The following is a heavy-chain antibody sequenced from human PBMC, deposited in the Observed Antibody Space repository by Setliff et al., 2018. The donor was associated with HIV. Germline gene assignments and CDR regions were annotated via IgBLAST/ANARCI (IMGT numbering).Heavy chain of an antibody. Sequence: GGSLRLSCAASGFTSRNYNFNWVRQAPGRGLEWVSSISIGSGAAIYYAESVQGRFTVSRDNSKNSLYLQMNSLRVEDTAVYYCARDYLYYNMYNGSPVYGMDVWGQGTTVTVSS. V-gene: IGHV3-21*01. CDR2: ISIGSGAAI. J-gene: IGHJ6*02. CDR1: GFTSRNYN. CDR3: ARDYLYYNMYNGSPVYGMDV. D-gene: IGHD3-10*01.